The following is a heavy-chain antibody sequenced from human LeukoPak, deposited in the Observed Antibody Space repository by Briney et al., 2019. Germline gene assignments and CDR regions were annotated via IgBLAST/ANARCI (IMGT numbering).Heavy chain of an antibody. V-gene: IGHV1-18*01. CDR2: ISAYNGNT. Sequence: ASVMRCCTAAGYAFTSYSICMVGQAPAQGIEWMGWISAYNGNTNYAQKLQGRVTMTTDTSTSTAYMELRSLRSDDTAVYYCARDDSSSWYDYWGQGTLVTVSS. CDR1: GYAFTSYS. CDR3: ARDDSSSWYDY. D-gene: IGHD6-13*01. J-gene: IGHJ4*02.